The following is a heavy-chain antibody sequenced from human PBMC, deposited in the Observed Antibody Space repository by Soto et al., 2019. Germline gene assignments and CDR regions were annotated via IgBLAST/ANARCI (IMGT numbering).Heavy chain of an antibody. Sequence: GGSLELSCAASGFPFCSSLMSWVRQAPGKGLEWVSAISGSGGSTYYADSVKGRFTISRDNSKNTLYLQMNSLRAEDTAVYYCAKEVEYSSSWSDIDYWGQGTLVTVSS. CDR1: GFPFCSSL. CDR2: ISGSGGST. J-gene: IGHJ4*02. V-gene: IGHV3-23*01. CDR3: AKEVEYSSSWSDIDY. D-gene: IGHD6-13*01.